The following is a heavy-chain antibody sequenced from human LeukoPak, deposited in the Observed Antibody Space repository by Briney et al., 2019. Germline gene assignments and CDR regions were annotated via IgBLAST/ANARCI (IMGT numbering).Heavy chain of an antibody. CDR2: INPNSGGT. V-gene: IGHV1-2*02. CDR1: GGTFSSYA. Sequence: GASVKVSCKASGGTFSSYAISWVRQAPGQGLEWMGWINPNSGGTNYAQKFQGRVTMTRDTSISTAYMELSRLRSDDTAVYYCARVNIAMARRNAFDIWGQGTMVTVSS. J-gene: IGHJ3*02. D-gene: IGHD5-18*01. CDR3: ARVNIAMARRNAFDI.